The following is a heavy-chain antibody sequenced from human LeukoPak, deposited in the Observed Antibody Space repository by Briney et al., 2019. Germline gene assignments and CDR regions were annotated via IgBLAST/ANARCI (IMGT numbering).Heavy chain of an antibody. J-gene: IGHJ4*02. CDR3: ACTMVRGVIGSLLFDY. D-gene: IGHD3-10*01. Sequence: SVKVSCKASGGTFSSYAISWVRQAPGQGLEWMGGIIPIFGTANYAQKFQGRVTITADESTSTAYMELSSLRSEDTAVYYCACTMVRGVIGSLLFDYWGQGTLVTASS. CDR2: IIPIFGTA. V-gene: IGHV1-69*01. CDR1: GGTFSSYA.